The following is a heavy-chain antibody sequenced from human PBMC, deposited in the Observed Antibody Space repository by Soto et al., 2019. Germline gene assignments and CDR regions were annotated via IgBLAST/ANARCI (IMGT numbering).Heavy chain of an antibody. Sequence: EVQLLESGGGLVQPGGSLRLSCAASGFTFSSYAMSWVRQAPGRGLEWVSAISGSGGSTYYADSVKGRFTISRDNSKNTLYLQMNSLRAEDTAVYYCAKGSFGVVLPFDYWGQGTLVTVSS. CDR2: ISGSGGST. D-gene: IGHD3-3*01. CDR3: AKGSFGVVLPFDY. CDR1: GFTFSSYA. V-gene: IGHV3-23*01. J-gene: IGHJ4*02.